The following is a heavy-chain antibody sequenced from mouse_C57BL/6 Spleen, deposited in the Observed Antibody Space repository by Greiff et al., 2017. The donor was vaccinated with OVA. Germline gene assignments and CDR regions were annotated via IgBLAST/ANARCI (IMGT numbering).Heavy chain of an antibody. CDR2: ISGGGGNT. V-gene: IGHV5-9*01. J-gene: IGHJ4*01. CDR3: AREGNGYHAMDY. Sequence: EVQVVESGGGLVKPGGSLKLSCAASGFTFSSYTMSWVRQTPEKRLEWVATISGGGGNTYYPDSVKGRFTISRDNAKNTLYLQMSSLRSEDTALYYCAREGNGYHAMDYWGQGTSVTVSS. CDR1: GFTFSSYT.